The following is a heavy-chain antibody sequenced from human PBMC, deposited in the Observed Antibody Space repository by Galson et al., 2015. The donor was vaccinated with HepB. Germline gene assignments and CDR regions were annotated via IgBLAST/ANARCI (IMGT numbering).Heavy chain of an antibody. CDR1: GFAFSSYA. CDR3: AKDRGEYSYGHFDY. V-gene: IGHV3-23*01. J-gene: IGHJ4*02. CDR2: ISGSGGST. D-gene: IGHD5-18*01. Sequence: SLRLSCAASGFAFSSYAMSWVRQAPGKGLEWVSAISGSGGSTYYADSVKGRFTISRDNSKNTLYLQMNSLRAEDTAVYYCAKDRGEYSYGHFDYWGQGTLVTVSS.